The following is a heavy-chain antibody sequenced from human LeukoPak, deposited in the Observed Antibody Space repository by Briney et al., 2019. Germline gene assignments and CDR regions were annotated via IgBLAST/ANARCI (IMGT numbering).Heavy chain of an antibody. J-gene: IGHJ4*02. V-gene: IGHV3-23*01. D-gene: IGHD3-9*01. CDR1: GFTFSSYA. CDR2: ISGSGRQT. Sequence: PGESLRLSCAASGFTFSSYALSWVRQAPGKGLEWVSLISGSGRQTEYGDSVKGRFTTSRDNSKNTLSLQINSLKAEDTAIYYCAKHLRTHVWFFDYWGQGTLVTVSS. CDR3: AKHLRTHVWFFDY.